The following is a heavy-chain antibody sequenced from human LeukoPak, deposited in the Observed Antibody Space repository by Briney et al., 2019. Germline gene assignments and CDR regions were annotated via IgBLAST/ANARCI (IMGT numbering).Heavy chain of an antibody. Sequence: GGSLRLSCAASGFTFSSYAMHWVRPAPGKGLEWVAVISYDGSNKYYADSVKGRFTISRDNSKNTLYLQMNSLRAEDTAVYYCARDKNIDYGDYWFDPWGQGTLVTVSS. CDR2: ISYDGSNK. J-gene: IGHJ5*02. D-gene: IGHD4-17*01. V-gene: IGHV3-30-3*01. CDR1: GFTFSSYA. CDR3: ARDKNIDYGDYWFDP.